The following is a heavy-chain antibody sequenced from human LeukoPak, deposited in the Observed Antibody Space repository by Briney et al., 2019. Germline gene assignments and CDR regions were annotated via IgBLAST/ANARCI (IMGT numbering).Heavy chain of an antibody. D-gene: IGHD1-20*01. CDR2: TYHSGST. V-gene: IGHV4-38-2*01. CDR3: ARRLDNWAFDS. Sequence: PSETLSLTCAVSGYFINIGYYWGWIRQPPGKGLEWIGSTYHSGSTYYNPSLRSRVTISVDTSKNHFSLKVSSLTAADTAVYYCARRLDNWAFDSWGQGILVTVSS. J-gene: IGHJ4*02. CDR1: GYFINIGYY.